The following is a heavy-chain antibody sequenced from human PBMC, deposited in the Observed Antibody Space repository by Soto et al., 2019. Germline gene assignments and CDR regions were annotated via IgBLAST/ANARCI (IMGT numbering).Heavy chain of an antibody. J-gene: IGHJ4*02. CDR2: TRNKANSYST. V-gene: IGHV3-72*01. Sequence: EVQLVESGGGLVQTGGSLRLSCAASGFTFSDYYMDWVRQVPGKGLEWVGRTRNKANSYSTEYAPSVKGRFTISRHDLEDSMYMKMNSLKTEETAVYFCARDIGGSYDYWDQGDMVTVSS. CDR1: GFTFSDYY. CDR3: ARDIGGSYDY. D-gene: IGHD1-26*01.